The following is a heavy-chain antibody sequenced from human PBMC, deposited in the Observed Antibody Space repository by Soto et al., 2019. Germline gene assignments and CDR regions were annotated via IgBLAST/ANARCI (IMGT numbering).Heavy chain of an antibody. J-gene: IGHJ4*02. CDR2: ISYDGSNK. D-gene: IGHD2-21*02. CDR1: GFTFSSYA. CDR3: AECGGDCYSGWDRFDY. Sequence: QVQLVESGGGVVQSGRSLRLSCAASGFTFSSYAMHWVRQAPGKGLEWVAVISYDGSNKYYADSVKGRFTISRDNSKNTLYLQMNSLRAEDTAVYYCAECGGDCYSGWDRFDYWGQGTLVTVSS. V-gene: IGHV3-30-3*01.